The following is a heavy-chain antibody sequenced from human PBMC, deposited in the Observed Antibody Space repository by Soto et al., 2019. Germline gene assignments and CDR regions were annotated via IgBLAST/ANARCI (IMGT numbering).Heavy chain of an antibody. CDR3: AREENCSDGICYSEYFQR. CDR2: GNPSGGST. V-gene: IGHV1-46*01. Sequence: QVQLVQSGAEVKKPGASVKVSCKASGYIFTAYSMHWVRQAPGQGLEWMGVGNPSGGSTNYAQKFQGRITMTRDTSTSTVYMDLSSLTSEDTAVYYCAREENCSDGICYSEYFQRWGKGTLVTVSS. CDR1: GYIFTAYS. J-gene: IGHJ1*01. D-gene: IGHD2-15*01.